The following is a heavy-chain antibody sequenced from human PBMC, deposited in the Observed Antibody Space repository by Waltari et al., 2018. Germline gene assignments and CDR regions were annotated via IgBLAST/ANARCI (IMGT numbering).Heavy chain of an antibody. D-gene: IGHD6-19*01. J-gene: IGHJ4*02. CDR3: ARLYNTGWYGFDY. CDR2: IKRDGSEK. V-gene: IGHV3-7*01. CDR1: GFTFCLYW. Sequence: EVQLVESGGGLVQPGGSLRLSCAAPGFTFCLYWMSWVRQAPGKGLEWVANIKRDGSEKYSVDSVKVRFTISRDNAKNSLSLQMNSLRAEDTAVYFCARLYNTGWYGFDYWGQGTLVTVSS.